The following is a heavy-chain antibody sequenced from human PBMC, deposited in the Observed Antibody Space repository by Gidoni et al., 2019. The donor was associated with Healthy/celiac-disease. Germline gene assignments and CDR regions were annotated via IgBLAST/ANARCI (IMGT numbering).Heavy chain of an antibody. CDR3: AREGIAAASGPFGY. CDR1: GSTFPGYY. D-gene: IGHD6-13*01. V-gene: IGHV1-2*02. Sequence: QVQLLQSRAEVQKPGASVKVSCQASGSTFPGYYIHWVRQAPGQGLEWMGWINPNSGGTNYAQKFQGRVTMTRDTSISTAYMELSRLRSDDTAVYYCAREGIAAASGPFGYWGQGTLVTVSS. J-gene: IGHJ4*02. CDR2: INPNSGGT.